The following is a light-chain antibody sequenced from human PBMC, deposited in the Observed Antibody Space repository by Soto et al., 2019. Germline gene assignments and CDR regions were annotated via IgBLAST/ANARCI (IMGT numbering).Light chain of an antibody. CDR2: DVN. Sequence: SVLTQPRSVSGSPGQSVTISCTGTSSDIGSYDFVSWYQQHPGKAPKLIIFDVNKRPSGVPDRFSGSKARIAATLTISGLQAEDEADYYCCSYAGRYTYVFGSGTKVTVL. V-gene: IGLV2-11*01. CDR1: SSDIGSYDF. J-gene: IGLJ1*01. CDR3: CSYAGRYTYV.